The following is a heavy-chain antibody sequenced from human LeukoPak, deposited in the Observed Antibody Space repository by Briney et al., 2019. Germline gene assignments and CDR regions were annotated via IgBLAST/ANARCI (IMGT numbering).Heavy chain of an antibody. CDR3: ATSGFSGRLFDY. J-gene: IGHJ4*02. CDR1: GYTFTGYY. Sequence: VSVKVSCKASGYTFTGYYMHWVRQAPGQGLEWMGWINPNSGGTNYAQKFQGRVTMTRDTSISTAYMELSRLRSDDTAVYYCATSGFSGRLFDYWGQGTLVTVSS. D-gene: IGHD1-26*01. V-gene: IGHV1-2*02. CDR2: INPNSGGT.